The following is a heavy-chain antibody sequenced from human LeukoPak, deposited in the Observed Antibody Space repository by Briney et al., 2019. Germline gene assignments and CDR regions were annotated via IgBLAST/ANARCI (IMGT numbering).Heavy chain of an antibody. Sequence: SETLSLTCTVSDDSISDYYRGWIRQPPGKGLEWIGYFHNSGTSTYNPSLKSRATISADTSKNQFSLKLNSLTTADTAVYYCTRGAGWLIDYWGQGILVTVSS. V-gene: IGHV4-59*01. D-gene: IGHD3-16*01. J-gene: IGHJ4*02. CDR2: FHNSGTS. CDR1: DDSISDYY. CDR3: TRGAGWLIDY.